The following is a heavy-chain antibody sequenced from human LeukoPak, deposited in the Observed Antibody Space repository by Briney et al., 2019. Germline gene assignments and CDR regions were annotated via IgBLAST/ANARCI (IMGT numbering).Heavy chain of an antibody. V-gene: IGHV1-18*01. Sequence: GSVKVSCKASGYTFTSYGISWVRQAPGQGLEWMGWISAYNGNTNYAQKLQGRVTMTTDTSTSTAYMELRSLRSDDTAVYYCARVRGVRGVIIRGFDYWGQGTLVTVSS. J-gene: IGHJ4*02. D-gene: IGHD3-10*01. CDR3: ARVRGVRGVIIRGFDY. CDR2: ISAYNGNT. CDR1: GYTFTSYG.